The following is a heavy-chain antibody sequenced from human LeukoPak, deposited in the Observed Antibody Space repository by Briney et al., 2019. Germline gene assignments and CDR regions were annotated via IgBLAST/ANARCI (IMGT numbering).Heavy chain of an antibody. CDR1: GFTVSSNY. D-gene: IGHD3-16*01. CDR2: IYSGGST. CDR3: ARGRFGLSLDY. V-gene: IGHV3-66*01. Sequence: GGSLRLSCAASGFTVSSNYMSWVRQAPGKGLEWVSVIYSGGSTYYADSVRGRFTISRDNSNNTLYLQMNSLRVDDTAVYYCARGRFGLSLDYWGQGTLVTVSS. J-gene: IGHJ4*02.